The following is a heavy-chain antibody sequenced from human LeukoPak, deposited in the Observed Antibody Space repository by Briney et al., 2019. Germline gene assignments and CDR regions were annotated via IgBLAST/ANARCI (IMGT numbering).Heavy chain of an antibody. CDR3: ARRRSYYYGSGSSFYYYYYMDV. CDR1: GGSISSYY. CDR2: IYYSGST. V-gene: IGHV4-59*01. Sequence: PSETLSLTCTVSGGSISSYYWSWIRQPPGKGLEWIGYIYYSGSTNYNPSLKSRVTISVDTSKNQFSLKLSSVTAADTGVYYCARRRSYYYGSGSSFYYYYYMDVWGKGTTVTISS. J-gene: IGHJ6*03. D-gene: IGHD3-10*01.